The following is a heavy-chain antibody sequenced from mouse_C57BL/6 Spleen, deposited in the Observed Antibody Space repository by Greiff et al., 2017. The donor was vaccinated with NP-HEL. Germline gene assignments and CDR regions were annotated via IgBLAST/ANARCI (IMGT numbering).Heavy chain of an antibody. CDR2: ISDGGSYT. J-gene: IGHJ2*01. CDR1: GFTFSSYA. V-gene: IGHV5-4*03. CDR3: ARGLSSLDY. D-gene: IGHD1-1*01. Sequence: EVMLVESGGGLVKPGGSLKLSCAASGFTFSSYAMSWVRQTPEKRLEWVATISDGGSYTYYPDNVKGRFTISRDNAKNNLYLQMSHLKSEDTAMYYCARGLSSLDYWGQGTTLTVSS.